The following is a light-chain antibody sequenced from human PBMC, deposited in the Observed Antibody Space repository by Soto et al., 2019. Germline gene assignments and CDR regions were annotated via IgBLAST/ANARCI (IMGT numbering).Light chain of an antibody. V-gene: IGKV1-39*01. Sequence: DIQMTQSPSSLSASVGDRVTITCRASQSISSYLNWYQQKPGKAPKLLIYAASSLQSGVPSRFSGSGSGTEFTLSISGLQPDDFATYYCQQSYSPPPVTFGQGTRLEIK. CDR1: QSISSY. J-gene: IGKJ5*01. CDR2: AAS. CDR3: QQSYSPPPVT.